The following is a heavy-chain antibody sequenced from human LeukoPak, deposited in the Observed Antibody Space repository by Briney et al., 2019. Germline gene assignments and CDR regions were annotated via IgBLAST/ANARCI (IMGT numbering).Heavy chain of an antibody. CDR2: IWYDGSNK. V-gene: IGHV3-33*01. J-gene: IGHJ4*02. Sequence: PGGSLRLSCVASGFTFSSYGMHWVRQAPGKGLEWVALIWYDGSNKYYTDSVKGRLTISRDNSKNTLYLQMNRLRAEDTAIYYCAREGPRGNSQFDYWGQGTLVTVSS. CDR3: AREGPRGNSQFDY. D-gene: IGHD2/OR15-2a*01. CDR1: GFTFSSYG.